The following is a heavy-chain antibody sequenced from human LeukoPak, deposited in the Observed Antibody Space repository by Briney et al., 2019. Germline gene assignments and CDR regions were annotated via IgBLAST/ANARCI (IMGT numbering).Heavy chain of an antibody. CDR3: ARDVASGVVNWFDP. J-gene: IGHJ5*02. CDR1: GFTFSVYT. V-gene: IGHV3-21*01. CDR2: ISSSSSYI. D-gene: IGHD3-10*01. Sequence: GGSLRLSCAASGFTFSVYTMNWVRQAPGKGLEWVSSISSSSSYIYYADSVKGRFTISRDNAKNSLYLQMNSLRAEDTAVYYCARDVASGVVNWFDPWGQGTLVTVSS.